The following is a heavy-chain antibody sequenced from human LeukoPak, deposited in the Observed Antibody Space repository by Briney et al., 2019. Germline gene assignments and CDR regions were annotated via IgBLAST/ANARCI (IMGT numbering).Heavy chain of an antibody. CDR1: GYTFTKSDY. CDR3: ARGPTDMDFDY. J-gene: IGHJ4*02. Sequence: ASVKVSCKSSGYTFTKSDYIHWVRQAPGQGLEWMGIINPSDGTTSYAQKFQGRVTLTRDTSTNTVFMELSSLRSDDTAVFYCARGPTDMDFDYWGQGSLVTVSS. CDR2: INPSDGTT. V-gene: IGHV1-46*01.